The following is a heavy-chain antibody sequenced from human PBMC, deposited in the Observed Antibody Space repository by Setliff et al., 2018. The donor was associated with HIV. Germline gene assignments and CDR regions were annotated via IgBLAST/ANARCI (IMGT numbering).Heavy chain of an antibody. CDR3: ARDESRGDWESFGY. J-gene: IGHJ4*02. Sequence: GASVKVSCKAPGGTDGSYAFSWVRQAPGQGLEWMGRIIPIFGTATYAQKFQGRVTITADRSTSTTYMELSSLRSEDTAMYYCARDESRGDWESFGYWGQGTRVTVSS. CDR1: GGTDGSYA. CDR2: IIPIFGTA. D-gene: IGHD2-21*01. V-gene: IGHV1-69*06.